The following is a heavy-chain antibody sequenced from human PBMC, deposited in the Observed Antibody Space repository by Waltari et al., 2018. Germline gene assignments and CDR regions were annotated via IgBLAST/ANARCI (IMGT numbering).Heavy chain of an antibody. CDR1: GYRLTSRG. CDR3: ARTCISAACYMIY. CDR2: INTQNGST. Sequence: QVQLVQSGGEMKEPGASVKVTCKAAGYRLTSRGINWVRQAPGQGLEWMGWINTQNGSTNYAQNLQGRVTMTADTSTTTAYMELRSLKSDDTAIYYCARTCISAACYMIYWGQGTLVTVSA. D-gene: IGHD2-2*02. J-gene: IGHJ4*02. V-gene: IGHV1-18*01.